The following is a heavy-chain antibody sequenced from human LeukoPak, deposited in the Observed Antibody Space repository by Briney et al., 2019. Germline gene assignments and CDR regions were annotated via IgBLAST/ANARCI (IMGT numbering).Heavy chain of an antibody. Sequence: GGSLRLSCAASGFTFSSYGMHWVRQAPGKGLEWVAFIRYDGSNKYYADSVKGRFTISRDNSKNTLYLQMNSLRAEDTAVYYCANWGSGWYEDAFDIWGQGTMVTVSS. CDR2: IRYDGSNK. CDR1: GFTFSSYG. D-gene: IGHD6-19*01. CDR3: ANWGSGWYEDAFDI. J-gene: IGHJ3*02. V-gene: IGHV3-30*02.